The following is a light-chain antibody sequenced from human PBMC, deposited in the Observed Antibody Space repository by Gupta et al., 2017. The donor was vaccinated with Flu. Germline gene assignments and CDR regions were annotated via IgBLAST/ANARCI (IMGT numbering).Light chain of an antibody. J-gene: IGKJ2*01. V-gene: IGKV1-33*01. CDR1: QDIINF. CDR2: DAS. CDR3: QQYESFPVT. Sequence: GDRVTISCQASQDIINFLNWYQQKPGKAPKLLIFDASSLETGVPSRFSGTGYGTHFTFTITDLQPEDFATYYCQQYESFPVTFGQGTRVDIK.